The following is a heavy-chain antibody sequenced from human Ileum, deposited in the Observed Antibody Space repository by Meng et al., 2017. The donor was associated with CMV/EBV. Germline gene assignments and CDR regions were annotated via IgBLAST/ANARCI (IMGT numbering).Heavy chain of an antibody. Sequence: VQLQESGPGLVKPSETLSLTCTVSGGSISSYYWSWIRQPAGKGLEWIGRISTSGSTNYNPSLKSRVTMSVDASKNQFSLKLTSVTAADTAVYFCARTYSSSSGITFDYWGQGTLVTVSS. V-gene: IGHV4-4*07. D-gene: IGHD6-6*01. CDR3: ARTYSSSSGITFDY. CDR1: GGSISSYY. J-gene: IGHJ4*02. CDR2: ISTSGST.